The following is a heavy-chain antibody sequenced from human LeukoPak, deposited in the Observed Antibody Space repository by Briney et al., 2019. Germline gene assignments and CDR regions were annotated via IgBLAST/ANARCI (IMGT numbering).Heavy chain of an antibody. CDR2: IRSKINSYAT. CDR3: SIPNSSSSENWFDP. J-gene: IGHJ5*02. CDR1: GFTFSGSA. D-gene: IGHD6-13*01. Sequence: GGSLRLSCAASGFTFSGSAMHWVRQASGKGLEWVGRIRSKINSYATVYAASVNGRFTISRDDSKNTAYQQMNSQKTEDTAGYYCSIPNSSSSENWFDPWGQGTLVTVSS. V-gene: IGHV3-73*01.